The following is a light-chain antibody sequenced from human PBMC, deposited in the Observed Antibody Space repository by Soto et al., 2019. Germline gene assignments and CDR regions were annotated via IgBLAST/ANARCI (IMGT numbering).Light chain of an antibody. V-gene: IGKV1-39*01. CDR1: QDIRKY. CDR3: QQTYSIPLT. J-gene: IGKJ4*01. Sequence: DSQMTQSPSSLSASVGDRFTITCQASQDIRKYLNWYQQKAGRAPKLLIYAAYNLQSGVPSRFSGSGSGTDFTLAISALQPDDFETYFCQQTYSIPLTFGGGTKVDIK. CDR2: AAY.